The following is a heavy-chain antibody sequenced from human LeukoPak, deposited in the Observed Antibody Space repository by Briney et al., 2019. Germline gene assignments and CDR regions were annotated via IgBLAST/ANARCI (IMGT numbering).Heavy chain of an antibody. CDR2: MNPNSGNT. D-gene: IGHD6-13*01. J-gene: IGHJ6*02. CDR1: GYTFTSYD. Sequence: ASVKVSCKASGYTFTSYDINWVRQATGQGLEWMGWMNPNSGNTGYAQKFQGRVTMTRNTSISTAYMELSSLRSEDTAVYYCARERTGYSSSWSHYYYYGMDVWGQGTTVTVSS. V-gene: IGHV1-8*01. CDR3: ARERTGYSSSWSHYYYYGMDV.